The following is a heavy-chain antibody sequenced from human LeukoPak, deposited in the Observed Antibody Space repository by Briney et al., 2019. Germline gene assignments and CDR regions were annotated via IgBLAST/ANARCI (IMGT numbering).Heavy chain of an antibody. J-gene: IGHJ5*02. V-gene: IGHV4-61*02. CDR3: ARDRCSGGSCSGFDP. CDR2: IYTSGST. D-gene: IGHD2-15*01. CDR1: GGSISSGSYY. Sequence: NPSETLSLTCTVSGGSISSGSYYWSWIRQPAGKGLEWIGRIYTSGSTNYNPSLKSRVTTSVDTSKNQFSLKLSSATAADTAVYYCARDRCSGGSCSGFDPWGQGTLVTVSS.